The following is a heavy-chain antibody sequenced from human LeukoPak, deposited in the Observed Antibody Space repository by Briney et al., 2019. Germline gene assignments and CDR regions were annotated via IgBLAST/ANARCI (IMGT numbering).Heavy chain of an antibody. CDR2: IIPILGIA. J-gene: IGHJ3*02. CDR1: GGTFSSYT. CDR3: ARDGAYYYDSSDHAFDI. V-gene: IGHV1-69*04. Sequence: SVKVSCKASGGTFSSYTISWVRQARGQGLEWMGRIIPILGIANYAQKFQGRVTIAADKSTRTAYMEMSSLRSEDTAVYCCARDGAYYYDSSDHAFDIWGQGTMVTVSS. D-gene: IGHD3-22*01.